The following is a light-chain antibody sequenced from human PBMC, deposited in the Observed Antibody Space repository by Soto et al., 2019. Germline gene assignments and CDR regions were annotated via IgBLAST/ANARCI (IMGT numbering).Light chain of an antibody. V-gene: IGKV1-33*01. CDR2: DAS. CDR3: QQYDSLPRT. Sequence: MTQSPAALSVSPWEGATLSCRASQSVSTWLAWYQQKPGKAPKLLIYDASNLETGVPSRFSGSGSGTDFTFTISSLQPEDIATYYCQQYDSLPRTFGQGTKVDIK. CDR1: QSVSTW. J-gene: IGKJ1*01.